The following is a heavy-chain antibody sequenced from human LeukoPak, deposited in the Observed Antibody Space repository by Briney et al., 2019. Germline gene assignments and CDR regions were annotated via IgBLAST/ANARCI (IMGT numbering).Heavy chain of an antibody. J-gene: IGHJ4*02. CDR1: GDSISSYY. Sequence: PSETLSLTCTVSGDSISSYYWNWIRQSPGKGLEWIGYIHYSGSTNYNPSLKSRLIISLDTSKNQFSLKLSSVTAADTAVYYCAGDISEGWVYFWGQGTLVTVSS. V-gene: IGHV4-59*01. CDR2: IHYSGST. D-gene: IGHD2/OR15-2a*01. CDR3: AGDISEGWVYF.